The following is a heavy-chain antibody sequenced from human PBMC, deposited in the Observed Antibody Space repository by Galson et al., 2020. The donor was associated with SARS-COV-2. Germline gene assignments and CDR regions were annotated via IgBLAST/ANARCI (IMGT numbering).Heavy chain of an antibody. CDR1: DGSISGYY. D-gene: IGHD1-1*01. V-gene: IGHV4-59*08. Sequence: SETLSLTCTVSDGSISGYYWSWIRQPPGKGLEWIAYIYHNGNTNYNPSLKSRVTISMDTSKSQFSLNLSSVTAADTAVYYCARQAPWARSGIYYFDFWGHGTQVTISS. CDR3: ARQAPWARSGIYYFDF. J-gene: IGHJ4*01. CDR2: IYHNGNT.